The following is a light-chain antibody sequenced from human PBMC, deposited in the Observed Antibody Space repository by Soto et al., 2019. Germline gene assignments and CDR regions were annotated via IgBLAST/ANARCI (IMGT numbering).Light chain of an antibody. CDR1: HSLVYNDGNTY. Sequence: DDVMTQSPLSLPVTLGPPASISCRSSHSLVYNDGNTYLDWFQQRPGPSPRRLIYEVSNWDSGVPDRFSGSGSGTDFTLKISRVEAEDGGVYYCMQGTHWLGTFGQGTKVEIK. CDR2: EVS. V-gene: IGKV2D-30*01. CDR3: MQGTHWLGT. J-gene: IGKJ1*01.